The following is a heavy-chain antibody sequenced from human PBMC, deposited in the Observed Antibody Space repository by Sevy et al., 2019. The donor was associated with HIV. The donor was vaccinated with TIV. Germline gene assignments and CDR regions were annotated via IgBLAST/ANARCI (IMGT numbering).Heavy chain of an antibody. CDR1: GFTFSSYS. J-gene: IGHJ3*02. CDR2: ISSSSSYI. D-gene: IGHD2-8*01. CDR3: ARDHTNGVCCDNDAFDI. Sequence: GGSLRLSCAASGFTFSSYSMNWVRQAPGKGLEWVSSISSSSSYIYYADSVKGRFTISRDNAKNSLYLQMNSLRAEDTAVYYCARDHTNGVCCDNDAFDIWGQGTMVTVSS. V-gene: IGHV3-21*01.